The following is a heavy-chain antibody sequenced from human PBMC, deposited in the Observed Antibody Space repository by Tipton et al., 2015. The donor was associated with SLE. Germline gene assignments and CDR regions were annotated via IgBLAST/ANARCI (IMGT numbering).Heavy chain of an antibody. CDR1: GGSISSSSYY. CDR2: IYYSGST. CDR3: ARDQETMVRGVIGGMDV. V-gene: IGHV4-61*01. Sequence: TLSLTCTVSGGSISSSSYYWGWIRQPPGKGLEWIGYIYYSGSTNYNPSLKSRVTISVDTSKNQFSLKLSSVTAADTAVYYCARDQETMVRGVIGGMDVWGQGTTVTVSS. D-gene: IGHD3-10*01. J-gene: IGHJ6*02.